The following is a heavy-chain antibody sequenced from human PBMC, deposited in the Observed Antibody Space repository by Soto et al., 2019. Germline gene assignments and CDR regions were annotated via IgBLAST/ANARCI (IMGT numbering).Heavy chain of an antibody. J-gene: IGHJ4*02. Sequence: SETLSLTCTVSGGSISSGGYYWSWIRQHPGKGLEWIGYIYYSGSTYYNPSLKSRVTVSVDTSKNQFSLKLSSVTAADTAVYYCARRTGSYYFDYWGQGTLVTVSS. CDR1: GGSISSGGYY. V-gene: IGHV4-31*02. CDR2: IYYSGST. CDR3: ARRTGSYYFDY. D-gene: IGHD1-26*01.